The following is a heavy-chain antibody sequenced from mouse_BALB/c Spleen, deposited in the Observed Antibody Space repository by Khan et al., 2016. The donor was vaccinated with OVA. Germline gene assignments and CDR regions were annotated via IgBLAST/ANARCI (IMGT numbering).Heavy chain of an antibody. CDR3: ASAWLITTYTFAY. D-gene: IGHD2-4*01. Sequence: QVQLKESGPGLVAPSQSLSITCTVSGFSLTNYAVHWVRQPPGKGLEWLGVIWAGGSTNYNSALLSRLSISKDNSKSQVFLKMNSLQTDDTALYYCASAWLITTYTFAYWSQCTTLTVSS. V-gene: IGHV2-9*02. CDR1: GFSLTNYA. J-gene: IGHJ2*01. CDR2: IWAGGST.